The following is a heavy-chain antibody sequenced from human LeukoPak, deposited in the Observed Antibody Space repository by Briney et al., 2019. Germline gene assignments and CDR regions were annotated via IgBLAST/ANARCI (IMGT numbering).Heavy chain of an antibody. D-gene: IGHD3-22*01. J-gene: IGHJ4*02. Sequence: PGRSLRLSCAASGFTFSSYGMHWVRQAPGKGLEWVAVISYDGSNKYYAHSVKGRFTISRDNSKNTLYLQMNSLRAEDTAVFYCAKDHYYYDSSGYYPIDYWGQGTPVTDSS. CDR1: GFTFSSYG. CDR3: AKDHYYYDSSGYYPIDY. V-gene: IGHV3-30*18. CDR2: ISYDGSNK.